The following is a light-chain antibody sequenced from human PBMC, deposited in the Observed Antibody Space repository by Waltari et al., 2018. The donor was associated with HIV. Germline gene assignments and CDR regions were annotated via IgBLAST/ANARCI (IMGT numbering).Light chain of an antibody. CDR3: MQALQTPMYT. J-gene: IGKJ2*01. Sequence: DIVMTQSPLSLPVTPGEPASISCRSSQSLLHSNGYTYLDWYLQQPGQSPQLLIYLGSNRASGVPDRFSGSGSGTDFTLKISRVEAEDVGVYYCMQALQTPMYTFGQGTKLEIK. CDR1: QSLLHSNGYTY. V-gene: IGKV2-28*01. CDR2: LGS.